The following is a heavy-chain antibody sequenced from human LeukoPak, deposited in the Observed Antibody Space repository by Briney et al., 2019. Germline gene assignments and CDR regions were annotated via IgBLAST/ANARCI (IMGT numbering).Heavy chain of an antibody. J-gene: IGHJ4*02. CDR1: GFTFSSYS. V-gene: IGHV3-21*01. CDR3: AKDFRAYYYDSSGYFDY. CDR2: ISSSSSYI. Sequence: GGSLRLSCAASGFTFSSYSMNWVRQAPGKGLEWVSSISSSSSYIYYADSVKGRFTISRDNAKNSLYLQMNSLRAEDTAVYYCAKDFRAYYYDSSGYFDYWGQGTLVTVSS. D-gene: IGHD3-22*01.